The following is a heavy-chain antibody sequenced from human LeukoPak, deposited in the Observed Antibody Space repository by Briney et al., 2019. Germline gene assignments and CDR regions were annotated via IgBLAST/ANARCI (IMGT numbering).Heavy chain of an antibody. Sequence: GGSLRLSCAASGFTFSSYGMHWVRQAPGKGLEWVAVIWYDGSNKYYADSVKGRFTISRDNSKNTLYLQMSSLKTEDTAVYYCVRRVDSSGWYLFEYWGQGTLVTVSS. CDR2: IWYDGSNK. CDR3: VRRVDSSGWYLFEY. D-gene: IGHD6-19*01. V-gene: IGHV3-33*01. J-gene: IGHJ4*02. CDR1: GFTFSSYG.